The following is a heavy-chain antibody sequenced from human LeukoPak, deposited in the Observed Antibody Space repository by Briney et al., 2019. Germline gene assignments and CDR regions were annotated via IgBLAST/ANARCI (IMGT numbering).Heavy chain of an antibody. CDR1: GGSFSGYY. CDR2: INHSGST. CDR3: ARCGLATIASFDF. J-gene: IGHJ4*02. V-gene: IGHV4-34*01. Sequence: SETLSLTCAVYGGSFSGYYWHWIRQPPGKGLEWIGEINHSGSTNYNPDLTSRGTISVDTTKKQFFLMLSNVTTADTAVYCCARCGLATIASFDFWGRGTLVTVSS. D-gene: IGHD5-24*01.